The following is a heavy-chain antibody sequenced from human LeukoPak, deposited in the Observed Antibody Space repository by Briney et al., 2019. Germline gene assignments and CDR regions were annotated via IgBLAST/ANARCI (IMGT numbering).Heavy chain of an antibody. CDR3: ARVTVYGDYGGGYYMDV. Sequence: GGSLRLSCAASGFTVSSNYISWVRQAPGKGLEWVSVIYSGGSTYYADSVKGRFTISRDNSKNTLYLQMNSLRAEDTAVYYCARVTVYGDYGGGYYMDVWGKGTTVTVSS. V-gene: IGHV3-53*01. J-gene: IGHJ6*03. CDR2: IYSGGST. CDR1: GFTVSSNY. D-gene: IGHD4-17*01.